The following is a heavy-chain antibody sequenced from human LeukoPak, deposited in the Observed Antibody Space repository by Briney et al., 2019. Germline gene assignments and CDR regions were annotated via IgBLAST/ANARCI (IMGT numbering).Heavy chain of an antibody. CDR2: INNSGST. Sequence: SETLSLTCSVSGGSISRGSYYWNWIRQPAGKGLEWMGRINNSGSTNYNPSLKSRVTISTDITKNQFSLKLTSVTAADTAVYYCARQTFGVLYFDSWGQGTLAIVSS. V-gene: IGHV4-61*02. D-gene: IGHD3-10*01. CDR1: GGSISRGSYY. CDR3: ARQTFGVLYFDS. J-gene: IGHJ4*02.